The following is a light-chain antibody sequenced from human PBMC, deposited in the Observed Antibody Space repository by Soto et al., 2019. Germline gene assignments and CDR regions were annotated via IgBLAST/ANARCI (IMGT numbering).Light chain of an antibody. J-gene: IGKJ5*01. CDR2: AAS. Sequence: DIQMTQSPSSLSASLGDRVTITFRASQIINNFLNWYQQKPGKAPKFLIYAASSLQSGVPSRFSGSGSGTDFTLTISSLQPEDFAAYYCQQSYSTPITFGQGTRLEIK. V-gene: IGKV1-39*01. CDR3: QQSYSTPIT. CDR1: QIINNF.